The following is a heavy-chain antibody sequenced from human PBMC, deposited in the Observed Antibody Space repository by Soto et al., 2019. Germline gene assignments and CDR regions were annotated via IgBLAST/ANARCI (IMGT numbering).Heavy chain of an antibody. CDR2: IYFSGSA. J-gene: IGHJ4*02. CDR3: ASISYYDSSGYIDY. Sequence: SETLSLTCTVSGGSITSYYWSWIRQPPGKGLEWIGYIYFSGSANHNPSLKSRVTISVDTSKNQFSLKLSSVTAADTAVYYCASISYYDSSGYIDYWGQGTLVTVSS. V-gene: IGHV4-59*01. D-gene: IGHD3-22*01. CDR1: GGSITSYY.